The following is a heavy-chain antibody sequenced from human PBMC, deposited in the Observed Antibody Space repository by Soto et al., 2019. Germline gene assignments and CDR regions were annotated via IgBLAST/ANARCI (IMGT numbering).Heavy chain of an antibody. CDR3: AILDSSTWYTGYYFDY. D-gene: IGHD6-13*01. Sequence: EVQLLESGGGLVQPGGSLRLSCAASGFSFSSYAMNWVRQAPGKGLECVSAFSDGGSNTYYTDSVKGRFTISRDNSKNTVFLQMNSLRAEDTAVDYCAILDSSTWYTGYYFDYWGQGTLVTVSS. CDR2: FSDGGSNT. V-gene: IGHV3-23*01. CDR1: GFSFSSYA. J-gene: IGHJ4*02.